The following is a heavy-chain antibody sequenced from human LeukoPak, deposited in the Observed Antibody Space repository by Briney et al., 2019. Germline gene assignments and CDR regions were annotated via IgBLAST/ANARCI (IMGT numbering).Heavy chain of an antibody. D-gene: IGHD5-18*01. V-gene: IGHV1-18*01. CDR1: GYTFTSYG. CDR3: ARVILRGYSYGLFDY. Sequence: RASVKVSCKASGYTFTSYGISWVRQAPGQGLEWMGWISAYNGNTNYAQKLQGRITMTTDTSTSTAYMELRSLRSDDTAVYYCARVILRGYSYGLFDYWGQGTLVTVSS. CDR2: ISAYNGNT. J-gene: IGHJ4*02.